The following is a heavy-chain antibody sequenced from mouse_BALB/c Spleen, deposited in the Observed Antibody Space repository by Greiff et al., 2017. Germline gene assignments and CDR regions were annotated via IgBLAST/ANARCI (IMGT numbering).Heavy chain of an antibody. CDR2: IRLKSDNYAT. J-gene: IGHJ2*01. Sequence: EVMLVESGGGLVQPGGSMKLSCVASGFTFSSYWMSWVRQSPEKGLEWVAEIRLKSDNYATHYAESVKGKFTISRDDSKSRLYLQMNSLRAEDTGIYYCTRGNAYFDYWGQGTTLTVSS. D-gene: IGHD2-1*01. CDR1: GFTFSSYW. CDR3: TRGNAYFDY. V-gene: IGHV6-6*02.